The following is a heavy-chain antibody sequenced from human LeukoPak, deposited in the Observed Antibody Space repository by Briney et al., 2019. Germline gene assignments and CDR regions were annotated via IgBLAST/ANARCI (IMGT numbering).Heavy chain of an antibody. CDR3: ARILIAVAAHFDY. D-gene: IGHD6-19*01. Sequence: SETLSLSCTVSGGSFSSSSYYWGWIRQLPGKGLEWMVSIYYSGSTYYNPSLKSRVTISVDTSKNQFSLKLSSVTAADTAVYYCARILIAVAAHFDYWGQGTLVTVSS. CDR1: GGSFSSSSYY. V-gene: IGHV4-39*01. J-gene: IGHJ4*02. CDR2: IYYSGST.